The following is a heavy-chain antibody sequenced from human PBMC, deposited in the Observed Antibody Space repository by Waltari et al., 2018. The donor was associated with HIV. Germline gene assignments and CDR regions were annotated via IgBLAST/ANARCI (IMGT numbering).Heavy chain of an antibody. J-gene: IGHJ6*02. CDR3: TETGSASEVKV. Sequence: EVQLVQSGGGLVQPGGSLKLSCAASGFTFSGSAIHWVRQVSGKGLSWVGGIRKKVKNYAHYFGGSVRGRFTIPRNDSKNTAYLHMAGLKSDATAVYYFTETGSASEVKVWGQGTTVPSP. CDR1: GFTFSGSA. V-gene: IGHV3-73*01. D-gene: IGHD3-10*01. CDR2: IRKKVKNYAH.